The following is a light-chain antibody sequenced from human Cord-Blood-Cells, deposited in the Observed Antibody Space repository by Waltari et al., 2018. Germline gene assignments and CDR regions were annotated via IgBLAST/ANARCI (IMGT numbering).Light chain of an antibody. CDR2: KAS. CDR3: QQYNSYPGT. CDR1: QSISSW. Sequence: DIQMTQSPSTLSASVGDRVTITYRASQSISSWLAWYQQKPGKAPKLLIYKASSLESGVPSRFSGSGSGTEFTLTISSLQPDDFATYYCQQYNSYPGTFGQGTKLEIK. J-gene: IGKJ2*02. V-gene: IGKV1-5*03.